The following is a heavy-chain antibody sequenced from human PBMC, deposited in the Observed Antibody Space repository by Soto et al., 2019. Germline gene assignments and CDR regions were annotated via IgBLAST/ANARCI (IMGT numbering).Heavy chain of an antibody. V-gene: IGHV4-39*01. Sequence: ETLSLTCSVSGASISGSYYYWAWLRQSPGKGPEWIGSVFYTCFTSYNPSLESRVSVSVDTSKSQFSLKLSAVTAADTAVYYSATSQKGYKWNYFDHWGQGALVTVYS. CDR3: ATSQKGYKWNYFDH. D-gene: IGHD1-20*01. CDR2: VFYTCFT. J-gene: IGHJ4*02. CDR1: GASISGSYYY.